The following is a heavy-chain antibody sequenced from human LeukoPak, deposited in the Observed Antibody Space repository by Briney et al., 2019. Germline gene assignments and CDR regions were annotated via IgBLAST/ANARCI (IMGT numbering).Heavy chain of an antibody. D-gene: IGHD1-26*01. CDR1: GYSISSGYY. CDR3: ARALVVGAPDY. CDR2: IYNSGSI. Sequence: SETLSLTCTVSGYSISSGYYWGWIRQPPGKGLGWIGSIYNSGSIYYNPSLKSRVTISVDTSKNQFSLKLSSVTAADTAVYYCARALVVGAPDYWGQGTLVTVSS. V-gene: IGHV4-38-2*02. J-gene: IGHJ4*02.